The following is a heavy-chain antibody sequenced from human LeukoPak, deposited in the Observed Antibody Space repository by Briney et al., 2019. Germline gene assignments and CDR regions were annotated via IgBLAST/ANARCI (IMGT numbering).Heavy chain of an antibody. D-gene: IGHD1-1*01. J-gene: IGHJ4*02. CDR1: GFTFSNE. Sequence: GGSLRLSCAASGFTFSNEMNWVRQAPGKGLEWVSRINERGTDSMYAESVKGRFTISRDNAKNTVYLQMNSLRAEDTAVYYCVRDETLWTLDWWGQGTLVSVSS. V-gene: IGHV3-74*03. CDR3: VRDETLWTLDW. CDR2: INERGTDS.